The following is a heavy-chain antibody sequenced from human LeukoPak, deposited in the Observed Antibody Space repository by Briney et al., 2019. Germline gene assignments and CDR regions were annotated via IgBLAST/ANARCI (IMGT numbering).Heavy chain of an antibody. V-gene: IGHV3-30*18. CDR3: AKDHTARELKD. D-gene: IGHD3-10*01. CDR1: GFVFSAYG. CDR2: IAYDGRYR. Sequence: GRSLRLSCAASGFVFSAYGMHWVRQAPGEGLEWVAVIAYDGRYRYYADSVKGRFTVSRDNSKNTVSLQMKGLRVEDTAVYYCAKDHTARELKDWGQGTLVIVSS. J-gene: IGHJ4*02.